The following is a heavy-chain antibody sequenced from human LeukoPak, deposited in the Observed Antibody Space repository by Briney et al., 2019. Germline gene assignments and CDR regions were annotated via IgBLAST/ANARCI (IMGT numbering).Heavy chain of an antibody. CDR3: ASPADY. V-gene: IGHV4-30-4*01. J-gene: IGHJ4*02. CDR2: IYYSGST. CDR1: GGSISSGDYY. Sequence: SETLSLTCTVSGGSISSGDYYWNWIRQPPGKGLEWIGYIYYSGSTYYNPSLESRVTISVDTSKNQFSLKLSSVTAADTAVYYCASPADYWGQGTLVTVSS. D-gene: IGHD2-2*01.